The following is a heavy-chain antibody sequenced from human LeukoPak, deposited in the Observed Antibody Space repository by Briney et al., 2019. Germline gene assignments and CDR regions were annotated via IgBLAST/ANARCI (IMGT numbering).Heavy chain of an antibody. CDR3: AKRGLVVIDY. D-gene: IGHD2-15*01. CDR2: ISGSGGST. Sequence: GGSLRLSCAASGFTFSDYYMSWIRQAPGKGLEWVSAISGSGGSTYYADSVKGRFTISRDNSKNTLYLQMNSLRAEDTAVYYCAKRGLVVIDYWGQGTLVTVSS. V-gene: IGHV3-23*01. J-gene: IGHJ4*02. CDR1: GFTFSDYY.